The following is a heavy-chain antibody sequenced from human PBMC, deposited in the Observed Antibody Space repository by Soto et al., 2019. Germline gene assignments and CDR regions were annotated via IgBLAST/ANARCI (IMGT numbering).Heavy chain of an antibody. Sequence: PSETLSLTCTVSGGSISSYYWSWIRQPPGKGLEWIGYIYYSGSTNYNPSLKSRVTISVDTSKNQFSLKLSSVTAADTAVYYCARSGSQLWLLYNWFDPWGQGTLVTV. CDR2: IYYSGST. CDR1: GGSISSYY. D-gene: IGHD5-18*01. CDR3: ARSGSQLWLLYNWFDP. J-gene: IGHJ5*02. V-gene: IGHV4-59*01.